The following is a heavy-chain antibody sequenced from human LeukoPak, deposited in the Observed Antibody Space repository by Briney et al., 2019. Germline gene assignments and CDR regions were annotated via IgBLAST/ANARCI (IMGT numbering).Heavy chain of an antibody. D-gene: IGHD2-21*02. CDR3: ARGYCGGDCYSGYYFDY. Sequence: PSETLSLTCAVYGGSFSGYYCSWIRQPPGKGLEWIGEINHSGSTNYNPSLKSRVTISVDTSKNQFSLKLSSVTAADTAVYYCARGYCGGDCYSGYYFDYWGQGTLVTVSS. J-gene: IGHJ4*02. CDR1: GGSFSGYY. CDR2: INHSGST. V-gene: IGHV4-34*01.